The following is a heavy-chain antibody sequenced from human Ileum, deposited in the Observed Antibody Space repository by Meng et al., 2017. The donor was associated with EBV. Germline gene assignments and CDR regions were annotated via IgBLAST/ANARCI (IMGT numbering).Heavy chain of an antibody. V-gene: IGHV1-2*06. Sequence: QVQLVQSGAEVKRPGXSVEVSCKASGYTFTGYYMQWVRQAPGQGLEWMGRINPNNGGANYAQQFQGRVTMTTDTSISTAYMELSRLRSDDTAVYYCARDLSGYYSFVDYWGQGTLVTVSS. CDR1: GYTFTGYY. D-gene: IGHD3-22*01. CDR3: ARDLSGYYSFVDY. J-gene: IGHJ4*02. CDR2: INPNNGGA.